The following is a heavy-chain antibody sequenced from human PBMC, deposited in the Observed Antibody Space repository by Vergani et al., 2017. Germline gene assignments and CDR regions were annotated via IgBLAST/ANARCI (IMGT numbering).Heavy chain of an antibody. CDR1: GFTFSSYS. CDR3: ATLGYCSSTSCYEPYYYYGMDV. Sequence: EVQLVESGGGLVQPGGSLRLSCAASGFTFSSYSMNWVRQAPGKGLEWVSYISSSSSTIYYADSVKGRFTISRDNAKNSLYLQMNSLRAEDTAVYYCATLGYCSSTSCYEPYYYYGMDVWGQGTTVTVSS. CDR2: ISSSSSTI. V-gene: IGHV3-48*01. J-gene: IGHJ6*02. D-gene: IGHD2-2*01.